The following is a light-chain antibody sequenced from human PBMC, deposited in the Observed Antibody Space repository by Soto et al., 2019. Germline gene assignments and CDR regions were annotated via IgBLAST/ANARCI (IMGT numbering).Light chain of an antibody. J-gene: IGLJ1*01. CDR1: SSDVGSYNF. CDR2: EAS. V-gene: IGLV2-23*01. CDR3: CSYAGSSTYV. Sequence: QSVLTQPASVSGSPGQSITISCTGTSSDVGSYNFVSWYQQHPGKAPKIMIYEASKRPSGVSNRFSGSKSGNTASLTISGLQPEDEADYYCCSYAGSSTYVFGAGTKVTVL.